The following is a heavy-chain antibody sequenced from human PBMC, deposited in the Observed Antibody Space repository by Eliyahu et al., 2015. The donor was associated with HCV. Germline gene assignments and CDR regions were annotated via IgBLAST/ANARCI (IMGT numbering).Heavy chain of an antibody. CDR1: GGSISSXX. V-gene: IGHV4-59*01. D-gene: IGHD1-26*01. CDR3: ARADGGGSYSDY. CDR2: IYYSGST. Sequence: QVQLQESGPGLVKPSETLSLTCTVXGGSISSXXWSWIRQPPGKGLEWIGYIYYSGSTNYNPSLKSRVTISVDTSKNQFSLKLSSVTAADTAVYYCARADGGGSYSDYWGQGTLVTVSS. J-gene: IGHJ4*02.